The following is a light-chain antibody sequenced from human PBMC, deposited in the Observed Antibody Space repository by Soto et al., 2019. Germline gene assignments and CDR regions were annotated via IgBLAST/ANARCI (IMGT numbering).Light chain of an antibody. J-gene: IGKJ5*01. CDR1: QSVSSSY. V-gene: IGKV3-15*01. Sequence: IVLTQPPGTLSLSPGERATLSCSASQSVSSSYLAWYQQKPGQSPRLFIYGASTRATGIPARFSGSGSGTEFTLTISSLQSEDFAIYYCQQYNNWPPITFGQGTRLEI. CDR2: GAS. CDR3: QQYNNWPPIT.